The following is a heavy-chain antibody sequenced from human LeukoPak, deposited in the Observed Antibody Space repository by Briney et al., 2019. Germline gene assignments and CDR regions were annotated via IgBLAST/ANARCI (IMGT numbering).Heavy chain of an antibody. D-gene: IGHD3-22*01. V-gene: IGHV3-23*01. CDR1: GFTFSTNA. Sequence: PGGSLRLSCAASGFTFSTNAMDWVRQAPGKGLEWVSGISGSASGSASTYYADSVKGRFTISRGNSKNTLYLQMNSLRAEDTAVYYCAKDDDNSGYSLDYWGQGTLVTVSS. CDR2: ISGSASGSAST. CDR3: AKDDDNSGYSLDY. J-gene: IGHJ4*02.